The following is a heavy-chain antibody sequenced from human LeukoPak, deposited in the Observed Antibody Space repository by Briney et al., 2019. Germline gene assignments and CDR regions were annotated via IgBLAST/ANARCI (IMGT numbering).Heavy chain of an antibody. D-gene: IGHD5-24*01. CDR2: ISGSGGST. J-gene: IGHJ5*02. Sequence: GGSLRLSCAASGFTFSSYAMSWVRQAPGKGLEWVSAISGSGGSTYYADSVKGRFTISRDNSKNTLYLQMNSLRAEDTAVYYCAAVRDGYNSGDNWFDPWGQGTLVTVSS. CDR3: AAVRDGYNSGDNWFDP. CDR1: GFTFSSYA. V-gene: IGHV3-23*01.